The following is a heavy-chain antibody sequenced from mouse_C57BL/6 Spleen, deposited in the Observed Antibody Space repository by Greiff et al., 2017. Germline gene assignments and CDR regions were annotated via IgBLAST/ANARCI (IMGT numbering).Heavy chain of an antibody. J-gene: IGHJ3*01. V-gene: IGHV1-4*01. CDR2: ITPSSGYT. CDR1: GSTFTSYT. D-gene: IGHD3-3*01. Sequence: QVHVKQSGAELARPGASVKMSCKASGSTFTSYTMHWVKQRPGQGLEWIGYITPSSGYTKYNQKFKDKATLTADKSSSTAYMQLGGLTSEDSAVYYCARSGGDVGWFAYWGQGTLVTVSA. CDR3: ARSGGDVGWFAY.